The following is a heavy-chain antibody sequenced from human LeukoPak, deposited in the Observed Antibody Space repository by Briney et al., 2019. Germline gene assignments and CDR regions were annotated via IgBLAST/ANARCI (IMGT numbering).Heavy chain of an antibody. D-gene: IGHD3-10*01. CDR3: AGGPRRYYYSGIYHY. Sequence: SETLSLTCTVSGDSVRNDDYYWNWLPPPHGKGLEWIGYIYSSGNTNDDPSLRSRVTISLDTSKNQFALKLTSVPAADAAVYYCAGGPRRYYYSGIYHYWGQGTLVTVSS. CDR1: GDSVRNDDYY. CDR2: IYSSGNT. V-gene: IGHV4-61*08. J-gene: IGHJ4*02.